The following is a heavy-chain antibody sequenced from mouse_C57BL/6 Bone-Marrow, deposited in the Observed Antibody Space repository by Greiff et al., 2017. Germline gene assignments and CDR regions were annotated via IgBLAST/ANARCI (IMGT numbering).Heavy chain of an antibody. CDR3: AREPTIVTFDY. J-gene: IGHJ2*01. CDR2: ISYDGSN. CDR1: GYSITSGYY. D-gene: IGHD2-5*01. Sequence: EVQLQESGPGLVKPSQSLSLTCSVTGYSITSGYYWNWIRQFPGNKLEWMGYISYDGSNNYNPSLKNRISITRDTSKNQFFLKLNSVTTEDTATYYCAREPTIVTFDYWGQGTTLTVSS. V-gene: IGHV3-6*01.